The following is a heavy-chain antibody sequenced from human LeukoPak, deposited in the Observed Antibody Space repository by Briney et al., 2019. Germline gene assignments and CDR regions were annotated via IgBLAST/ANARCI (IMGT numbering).Heavy chain of an antibody. CDR3: ARGGSYLSAFDI. CDR2: ISGSGGST. CDR1: GFSFSNAW. V-gene: IGHV3-23*01. Sequence: PGGSPRLSCAVSGFSFSNAWMSWVRQAPGKGLEWVSAISGSGGSTYYADSVKGRFIISRDNSKNTLYLQMNSLRAEDTAVYYCARGGSYLSAFDIWGQGTMVTVSS. D-gene: IGHD1-26*01. J-gene: IGHJ3*02.